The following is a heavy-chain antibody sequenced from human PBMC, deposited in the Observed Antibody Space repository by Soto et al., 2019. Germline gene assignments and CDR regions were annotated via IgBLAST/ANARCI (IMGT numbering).Heavy chain of an antibody. J-gene: IGHJ4*02. CDR2: IIPFFGTA. CDR3: AKSAPMDAGDKYYYDF. V-gene: IGHV1-69*13. D-gene: IGHD4-17*01. Sequence: ASVKVSCKASGGTFSTFGISWVRQAPGRGLEWMGGIIPFFGTARYSQKFEDRITITADESTNTVYMDLRSLTSEDTAIYYCAKSAPMDAGDKYYYDFWGQGALVTVSS. CDR1: GGTFSTFG.